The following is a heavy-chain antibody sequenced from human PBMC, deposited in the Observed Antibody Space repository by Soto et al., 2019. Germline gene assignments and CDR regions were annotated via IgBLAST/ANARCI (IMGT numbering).Heavy chain of an antibody. V-gene: IGHV4-59*01. Sequence: QMQLQESGPRLVKPSETLSLTCTVSGGSISSEYWSWIRQPPGKGLEWIGYIYYTGTTYYNPSLKSRVTISVDTPKNQFSLKLSSVTAADTAVYYCARGNIVLVPGAQAYFDYWGQGTLVTVSS. CDR1: GGSISSEY. CDR3: ARGNIVLVPGAQAYFDY. J-gene: IGHJ4*02. CDR2: IYYTGTT. D-gene: IGHD2-2*01.